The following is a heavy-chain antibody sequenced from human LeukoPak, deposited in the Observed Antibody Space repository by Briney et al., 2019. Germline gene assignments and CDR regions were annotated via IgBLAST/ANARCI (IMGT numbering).Heavy chain of an antibody. D-gene: IGHD1-26*01. J-gene: IGHJ4*02. V-gene: IGHV3-30*18. CDR3: AKGRSSGSYYFDY. CDR1: GFTFSSYG. Sequence: GGSLRLSCAASGFTFSSYGMHWVRQAPGKGLEWVAVISYDGSNKYYADSVKGRFTSSRDNSKNTLYLQMNSLRAEDTAVYYCAKGRSSGSYYFDYWGQGTLVTVSS. CDR2: ISYDGSNK.